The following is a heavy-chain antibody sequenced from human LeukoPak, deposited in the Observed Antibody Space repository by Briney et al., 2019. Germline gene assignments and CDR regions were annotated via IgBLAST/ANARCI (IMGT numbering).Heavy chain of an antibody. CDR3: ARRTPQMTTNEYALDI. CDR1: GGSFSEHY. CDR2: IDHRGST. D-gene: IGHD5-24*01. V-gene: IGHV4-34*01. J-gene: IGHJ3*02. Sequence: SETLSLTCALYGGSFSEHYWSWIRQPPGKGLEWIGEIDHRGSTHYNASLMSRVTMSIDTSNNHFSLKLRSVTAADTAVYYCARRTPQMTTNEYALDIWGQGTMVTVSS.